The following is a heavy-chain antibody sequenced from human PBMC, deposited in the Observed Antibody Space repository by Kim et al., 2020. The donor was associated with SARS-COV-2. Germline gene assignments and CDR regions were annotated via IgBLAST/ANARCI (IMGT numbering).Heavy chain of an antibody. CDR2: IIPIFGTA. CDR3: ARGGSYYELRGFDY. CDR1: GGTFSSYA. J-gene: IGHJ4*02. Sequence: SVKVSCKASGGTFSSYAISWVRQAPGQGLEWMGGIIPIFGTANYAQKFQGRVTITADESTSTAYMELSSLRSEDTAVYYCARGGSYYELRGFDYWGQGTLVTVSS. D-gene: IGHD3-10*01. V-gene: IGHV1-69*13.